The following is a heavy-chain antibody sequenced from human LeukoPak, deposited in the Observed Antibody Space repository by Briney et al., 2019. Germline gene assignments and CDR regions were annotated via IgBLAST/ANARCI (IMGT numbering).Heavy chain of an antibody. V-gene: IGHV1-3*01. D-gene: IGHD3-9*01. Sequence: ASVKVSCKASGYIFTTYTIHWVGQAPGQRLEWLGWINDDNGDTKYSQKFQGRVTITRDTSASTAYMELRSLRSEDTAVYYCARNPLYYDILTGYRYDAFDIWGQGTMVTVSS. CDR2: INDDNGDT. CDR3: ARNPLYYDILTGYRYDAFDI. CDR1: GYIFTTYT. J-gene: IGHJ3*02.